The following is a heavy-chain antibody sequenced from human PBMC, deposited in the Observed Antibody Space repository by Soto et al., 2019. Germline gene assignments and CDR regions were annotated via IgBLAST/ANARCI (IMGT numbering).Heavy chain of an antibody. Sequence: GGSLRLSCAASGFIFNDYYMSWIRQAPGKGLEWLSNISGSSGSKKYADAGKGRFTISRDNAKKSLYLEMHSLRAEDTAVYYCARYAAEVTTFFDHRGQGTLVTVSS. J-gene: IGHJ4*02. CDR2: ISGSSGSK. CDR1: GFIFNDYY. D-gene: IGHD4-17*01. V-gene: IGHV3-11*06. CDR3: ARYAAEVTTFFDH.